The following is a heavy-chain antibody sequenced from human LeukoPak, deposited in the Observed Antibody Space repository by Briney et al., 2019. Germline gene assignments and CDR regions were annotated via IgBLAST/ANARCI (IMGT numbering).Heavy chain of an antibody. D-gene: IGHD5-24*01. V-gene: IGHV3-30*18. CDR1: GFTFSSYG. J-gene: IGHJ3*02. Sequence: QPGGSLRLSCAASGFTFSSYGMHWVRQAPGKGLEWVAVISYDGTNKYYEDSVKGRFTISRDSSKSTLYLQMNSLRAEDTAVYYCAKGSSTGRWVQLELDAFDIWGQGTMVTVSS. CDR3: AKGSSTGRWVQLELDAFDI. CDR2: ISYDGTNK.